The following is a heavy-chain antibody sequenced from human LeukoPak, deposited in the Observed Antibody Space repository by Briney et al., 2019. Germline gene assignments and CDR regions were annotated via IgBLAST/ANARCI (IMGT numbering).Heavy chain of an antibody. CDR3: ARGRRRNYGSGSYYDY. V-gene: IGHV4-34*01. Sequence: KPSETLSLTCAVYGGSFSGYYWSWIRQPPGKGLEWIGEINHSGSTNYNPSLKSRVTISVDTSKNQFSLKLSSVTAADTAVYYCARGRRRNYGSGSYYDYWGQGTLVSVSS. CDR2: INHSGST. CDR1: GGSFSGYY. J-gene: IGHJ4*02. D-gene: IGHD3-10*01.